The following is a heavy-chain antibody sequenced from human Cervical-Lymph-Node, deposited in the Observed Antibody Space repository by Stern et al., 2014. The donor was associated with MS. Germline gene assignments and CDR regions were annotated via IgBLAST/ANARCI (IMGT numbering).Heavy chain of an antibody. CDR2: IAPKRDGGTP. J-gene: IGHJ6*02. V-gene: IGHV3-15*04. CDR1: GFSFSNAW. Sequence: EVQLVESGGDLAKPGGSLRLSCAASGFSFSNAWMRWVRQAPGTGLEGVGRIAPKRDGGTPDYAAPVEGRFTISRDDSSDTLFLEMSTLKIEDTAIYYCTTPLMIMLGGVLRRMDAWGQGTTVTVS. D-gene: IGHD3-16*01. CDR3: TTPLMIMLGGVLRRMDA.